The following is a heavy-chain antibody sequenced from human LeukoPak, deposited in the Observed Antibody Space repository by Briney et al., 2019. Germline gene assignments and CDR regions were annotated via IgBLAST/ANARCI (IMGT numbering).Heavy chain of an antibody. Sequence: GGSLRLSCAVSGSTSSRNFMSWVRQTPEKGLEWVANIDQDGSEKNYVDSVKGRFAISRDNAKNSLFLQMNSLRAEDTAIYYCASGAGWESGYWGQGTLVTVSS. D-gene: IGHD1-26*01. CDR3: ASGAGWESGY. CDR1: GSTSSRNF. V-gene: IGHV3-7*01. CDR2: IDQDGSEK. J-gene: IGHJ4*02.